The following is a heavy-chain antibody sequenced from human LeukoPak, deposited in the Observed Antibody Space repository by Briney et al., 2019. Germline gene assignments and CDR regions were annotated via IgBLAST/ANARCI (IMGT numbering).Heavy chain of an antibody. D-gene: IGHD3-22*01. CDR2: IKQDGSEK. CDR1: GFTFSSYW. V-gene: IGHV3-7*01. CDR3: ARDQTYYYDSSGYSDY. J-gene: IGHJ4*02. Sequence: PGGSLRLSCAASGFTFSSYWMSWVRQAPGKGLEWVANIKQDGSEKYYVDSVKGRFTISRDNAKNSLYLQMNSLRAEDTAVYYCARDQTYYYDSSGYSDYWGQGTLVTVSS.